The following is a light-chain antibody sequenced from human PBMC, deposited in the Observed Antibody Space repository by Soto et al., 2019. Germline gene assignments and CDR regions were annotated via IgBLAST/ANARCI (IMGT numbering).Light chain of an antibody. CDR3: QQYDNWPPWT. J-gene: IGKJ1*01. CDR1: QSISSN. Sequence: EVVMTQSPATLSVSPGERVTLSCRASQSISSNLAWYQQKPGQAPRLLIYGASTRASGISARFSGSGSGTDFTLTISSLQSEDFAVYYCQQYDNWPPWTFGQGTKVEIK. V-gene: IGKV3-15*01. CDR2: GAS.